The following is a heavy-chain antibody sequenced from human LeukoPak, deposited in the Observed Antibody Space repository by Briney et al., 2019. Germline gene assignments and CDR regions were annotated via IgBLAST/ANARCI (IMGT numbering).Heavy chain of an antibody. CDR2: IYYSGSN. V-gene: IGHV4-59*01. CDR3: ARDPRTTVDYYYYGMDV. J-gene: IGHJ6*04. D-gene: IGHD4-23*01. CDR1: GGSISSYY. Sequence: SETLSLTCTVSGGSISSYYWSWIRQPPGKGLEWVGYIYYSGSNNYNPSLKSRVTISVDTSKPQFSLKLSSVTAADTAVYYCARDPRTTVDYYYYGMDVWGKGTTVTVSS.